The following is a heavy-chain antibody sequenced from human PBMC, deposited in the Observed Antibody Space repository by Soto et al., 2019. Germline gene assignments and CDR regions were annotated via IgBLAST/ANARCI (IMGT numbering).Heavy chain of an antibody. D-gene: IGHD6-13*01. CDR1: GFTFSSYA. Sequence: QVQLVESGGGVVQPGRSLRLSCAASGFTFSSYAMHWVRQAPGKGLEWVAVISYDGSNKYYADSVKGRFTISRDNSKNTLYLQMNSLRAEDTAVYYCASGGHRSSWSGILDYWGQGTLVTVSS. J-gene: IGHJ4*02. CDR3: ASGGHRSSWSGILDY. CDR2: ISYDGSNK. V-gene: IGHV3-30-3*01.